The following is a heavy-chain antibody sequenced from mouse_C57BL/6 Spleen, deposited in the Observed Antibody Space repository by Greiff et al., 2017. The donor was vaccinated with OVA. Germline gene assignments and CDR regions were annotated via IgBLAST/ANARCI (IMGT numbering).Heavy chain of an antibody. CDR1: GYTFTNYW. Sequence: QVQLKQSGAELVRPGTSVKMSCKASGYTFTNYWIGWAKQRPGHGLEWIGDIYPGGGYTNYNEKFKGKATLTADKSSSTAYMQFSSLTSEDSAIYYCARGATDRSYYFDYWGQGTTLTVSS. D-gene: IGHD3-1*01. CDR3: ARGATDRSYYFDY. V-gene: IGHV1-63*01. J-gene: IGHJ2*01. CDR2: IYPGGGYT.